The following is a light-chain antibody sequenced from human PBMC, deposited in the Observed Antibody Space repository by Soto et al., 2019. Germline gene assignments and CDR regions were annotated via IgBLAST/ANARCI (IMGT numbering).Light chain of an antibody. CDR2: DTS. CDR1: QSGVIH. CDR3: QQHGGSPIT. Sequence: EIVLTQSPATLSLSPVEIATLSCRASQSGVIHLAWYQQKGGQAPRLLIYDTSNRATGIPARLSGSGSGTDYTLTISRLEPEDFAVYYCQQHGGSPITFGQGTRLEIK. J-gene: IGKJ5*01. V-gene: IGKV3-11*01.